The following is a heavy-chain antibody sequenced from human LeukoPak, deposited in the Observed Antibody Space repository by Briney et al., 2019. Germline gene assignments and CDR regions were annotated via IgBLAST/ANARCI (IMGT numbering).Heavy chain of an antibody. CDR1: GFTFSSYW. V-gene: IGHV3-30*03. CDR2: ISYDGSNK. D-gene: IGHD3-3*01. CDR3: ESWSGYPYRTDY. Sequence: GGSLRLSCAASGFTFSSYWMNWVRQAPGKGLEWVAVISYDGSNKYYADSVKGRFTISRDNSKNTLYLQMNSLRAEDTAVYYCESWSGYPYRTDYWGQGTLVTVSS. J-gene: IGHJ4*02.